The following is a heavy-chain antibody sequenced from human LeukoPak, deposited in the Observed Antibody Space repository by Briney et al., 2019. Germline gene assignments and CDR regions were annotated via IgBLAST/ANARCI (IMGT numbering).Heavy chain of an antibody. Sequence: PGRSLRLACAASAFTFSTYWITWVSQDPGEGLEWGDNISQDGSERYDVDSLKGRFTISRDNAKSSLYLQMNSLRAEDTAVYDCASPTGGHRGGYWGQGTLVTVSS. CDR2: ISQDGSER. J-gene: IGHJ4*02. CDR3: ASPTGGHRGGY. D-gene: IGHD3-10*01. CDR1: AFTFSTYW. V-gene: IGHV3-7*01.